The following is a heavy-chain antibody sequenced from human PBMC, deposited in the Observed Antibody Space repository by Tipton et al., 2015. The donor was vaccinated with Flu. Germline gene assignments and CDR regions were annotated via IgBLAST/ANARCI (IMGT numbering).Heavy chain of an antibody. J-gene: IGHJ5*01. CDR2: IFHSGNS. D-gene: IGHD4-11*01. CDR1: GYSIRSSNYY. V-gene: IGHV4-38-2*01. CDR3: ARRDYSNYVSEPKNWFDS. Sequence: TLSLTCAVSGYSIRSSNYYWGWIRQPPGKGLEWIGNIFHSGNSYHNPSLKSRVTMSIETSKNQFSLKLNSVTAADTAVYYCARRDYSNYVSEPKNWFDSWGQGALVIVSS.